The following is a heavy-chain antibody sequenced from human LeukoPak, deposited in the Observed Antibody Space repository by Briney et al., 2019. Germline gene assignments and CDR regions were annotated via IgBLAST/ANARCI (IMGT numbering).Heavy chain of an antibody. CDR2: IWSRGTTK. J-gene: IGHJ4*02. D-gene: IGHD6-6*01. V-gene: IGHV3-33*08. CDR1: GFTFSDSG. Sequence: GGSLRLSCAASGFTFSDSGMHWVRQAPGKGLEWVALIWSRGTTKYYADSLKGRFTISRDNSNNTLYLQMNSLSAEDTAVYFCVRRGSSSSFDYWGQGTLVTVSS. CDR3: VRRGSSSSFDY.